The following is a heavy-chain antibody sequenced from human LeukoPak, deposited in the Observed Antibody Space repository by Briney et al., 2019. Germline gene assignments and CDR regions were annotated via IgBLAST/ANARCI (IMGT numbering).Heavy chain of an antibody. CDR3: ARGQESTLGIDY. Sequence: SSETLSLTCAVYGGSFSGYYWSWIRQPPGKGLEWIGEINHSGSTNYNPSLKSRVTISVDTSKNQFSLKLSSVTAADTAVYYCARGQESTLGIDYWGQGTLVTVSS. CDR1: GGSFSGYY. J-gene: IGHJ4*02. CDR2: INHSGST. V-gene: IGHV4-34*01.